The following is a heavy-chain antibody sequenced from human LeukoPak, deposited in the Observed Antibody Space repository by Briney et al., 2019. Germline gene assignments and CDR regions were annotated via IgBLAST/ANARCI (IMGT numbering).Heavy chain of an antibody. D-gene: IGHD3-22*01. J-gene: IGHJ4*02. V-gene: IGHV3-23*01. Sequence: EGSLRLSCAASGFTFSSYGMSWVRQAPGKGLEWVSAISGSGGSTYYADSVKGRFTISRDNSKNTLYLQMNSLRAEDTAVYYCAKDDYYDTSGYRDWGQGTLVTVSS. CDR3: AKDDYYDTSGYRD. CDR2: ISGSGGST. CDR1: GFTFSSYG.